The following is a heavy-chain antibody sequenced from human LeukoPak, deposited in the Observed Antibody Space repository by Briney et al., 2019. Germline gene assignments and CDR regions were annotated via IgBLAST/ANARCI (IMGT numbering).Heavy chain of an antibody. CDR2: IYYSGST. CDR3: ASYSGSYFFDY. J-gene: IGHJ4*02. V-gene: IGHV4-59*01. CDR1: GGSISSYY. Sequence: AETLSLTCTVSGGSISSYYWSWIRQPPGKGLEWIGYIYYSGSTNYNPSLKSRVTISVDTSKYQFSLKLSSVTAADTAVYYCASYSGSYFFDYWGQETLVTVSS. D-gene: IGHD1-26*01.